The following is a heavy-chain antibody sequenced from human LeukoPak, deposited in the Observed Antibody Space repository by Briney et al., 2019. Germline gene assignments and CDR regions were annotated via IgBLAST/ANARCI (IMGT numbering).Heavy chain of an antibody. CDR1: GFTVSSNN. D-gene: IGHD3-10*01. Sequence: GGSLRLSCAASGFTVSSNNMTWVRQAPGKGLEWVSIIYSSGSTYYADSLKGRFTMSRDNSKNTVYLQINSLRADDTAVYYCANLPRGAYWGQGTLVTVSS. CDR3: ANLPRGAY. V-gene: IGHV3-53*01. J-gene: IGHJ4*02. CDR2: IYSSGST.